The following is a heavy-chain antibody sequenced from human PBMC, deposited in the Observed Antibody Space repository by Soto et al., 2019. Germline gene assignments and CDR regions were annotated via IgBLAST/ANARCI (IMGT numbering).Heavy chain of an antibody. J-gene: IGHJ4*02. CDR1: GFSFSNHG. V-gene: IGHV3-30*03. CDR2: ISYDGSNK. Sequence: PGGSLRLSCVASGFSFSNHGMHWVRQAPGKGLEWVAVISYDGSNKDYVESVKGRFTISRDNSKNTLYLQINSLRVEDTAVFYCARNSRATGAGAPDYWGQGTLVTVSS. D-gene: IGHD6-19*01. CDR3: ARNSRATGAGAPDY.